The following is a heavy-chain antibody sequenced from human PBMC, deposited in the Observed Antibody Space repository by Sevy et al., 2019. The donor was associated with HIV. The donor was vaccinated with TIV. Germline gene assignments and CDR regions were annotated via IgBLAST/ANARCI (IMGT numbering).Heavy chain of an antibody. CDR2: IKSEFDGGAI. D-gene: IGHD5-12*01. J-gene: IGHJ6*02. V-gene: IGHV3-15*01. CDR3: ITDPAYRGYDEEVINYYFYGMDV. CDR1: GFTFSSSW. Sequence: GGSLRLSCTASGFTFSSSWMSWVRQAPGKGLEWVGRIKSEFDGGAIDYAAPVKGRFTISREDSKNTVYLQMNSLKTEDTAVYYCITDPAYRGYDEEVINYYFYGMDVWGQGTTVTVSS.